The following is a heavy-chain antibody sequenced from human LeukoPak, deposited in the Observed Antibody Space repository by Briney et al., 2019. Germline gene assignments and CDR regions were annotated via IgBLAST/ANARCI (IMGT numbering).Heavy chain of an antibody. CDR1: GGSFSGYY. V-gene: IGHV4-34*01. D-gene: IGHD3-3*01. CDR2: INHSGST. Sequence: SETLSLTCAVYGGSFSGYYWSWIRQPPGKGLEWIGEINHSGSTNYNPSLKSRVTISVDTSKNQFSLKLSSVTAADTAVYYCARGTIFGVAFDYWGQGTLVNVSS. J-gene: IGHJ4*02. CDR3: ARGTIFGVAFDY.